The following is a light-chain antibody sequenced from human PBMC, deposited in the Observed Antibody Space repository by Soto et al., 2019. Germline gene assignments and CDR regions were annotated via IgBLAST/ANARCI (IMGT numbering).Light chain of an antibody. CDR1: QSVSSW. Sequence: DIQMTQSPSTLSASVGDRVTITCRASQSVSSWLAWYQQKPGKGPKLLIYDAPSLESGVPSRFGGSGSGTEFTHTISSLQPDDFATYYCQQYNSYWTFGQGTKV. V-gene: IGKV1-5*01. J-gene: IGKJ1*01. CDR2: DAP. CDR3: QQYNSYWT.